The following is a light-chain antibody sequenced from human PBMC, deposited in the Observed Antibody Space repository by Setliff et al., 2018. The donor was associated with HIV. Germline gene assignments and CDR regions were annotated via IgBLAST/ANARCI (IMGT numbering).Light chain of an antibody. CDR2: DNN. CDR3: GTWDTRLSAPV. Sequence: QSVLTQPPSVFAAPGEKVTISCSGSSSNIGNNFVSWYQQLPGTAPKLLISDNNKRPSGIPDRFSGSKSGTSATLGITGLQTGDEADYYCGTWDTRLSAPVFGGGTKVTVL. J-gene: IGLJ2*01. V-gene: IGLV1-51*01. CDR1: SSNIGNNF.